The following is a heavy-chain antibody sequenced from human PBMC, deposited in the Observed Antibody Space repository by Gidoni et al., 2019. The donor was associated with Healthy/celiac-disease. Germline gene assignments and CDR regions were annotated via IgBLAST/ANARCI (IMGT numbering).Heavy chain of an antibody. Sequence: QVQLVQSGAEVKKPGSSVKVSCKASGGTFSSYAISWVRKAPGQGLEWMGGIIPIFGTANYAQKFQGRVTITADESTSTAYMELSSLRSEDTAVYYCASSSRHIVVVTATAPFYGMDVWGQGTTVTVSS. D-gene: IGHD2-21*02. J-gene: IGHJ6*02. V-gene: IGHV1-69*01. CDR2: IIPIFGTA. CDR1: GGTFSSYA. CDR3: ASSSRHIVVVTATAPFYGMDV.